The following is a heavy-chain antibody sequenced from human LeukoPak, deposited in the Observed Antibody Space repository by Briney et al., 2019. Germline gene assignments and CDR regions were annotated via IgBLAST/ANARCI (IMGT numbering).Heavy chain of an antibody. CDR2: INPNSGGT. V-gene: IGHV1-2*02. J-gene: IGHJ6*03. CDR1: GYNFTGYY. CDR3: ARQMVRGVSYYYYYMDV. D-gene: IGHD3-10*01. Sequence: GASVKVSCKTSGYNFTGYYMHWVRQAPGQGLEWMGWINPNSGGTNYAQKFQGRVTMTRDASISTAYMELSRLRSDDTAVYYCARQMVRGVSYYYYYMDVWGKGTTVTVSS.